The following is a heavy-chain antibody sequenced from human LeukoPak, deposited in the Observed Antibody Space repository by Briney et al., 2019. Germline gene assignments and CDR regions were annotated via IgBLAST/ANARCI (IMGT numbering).Heavy chain of an antibody. CDR3: ARDSTYYYDSSGRLHAFDI. V-gene: IGHV1-2*02. CDR1: GYTFTSYY. CDR2: INPNSGGT. Sequence: ASVKVSCKASGYTFTSYYMHWVRQAPGQGLEWMGWINPNSGGTNYAQKFQSRVTMTRDTSISTAYMELSRLRSDDTAVYYCARDSTYYYDSSGRLHAFDIWGQGTMVTVSS. D-gene: IGHD3-22*01. J-gene: IGHJ3*02.